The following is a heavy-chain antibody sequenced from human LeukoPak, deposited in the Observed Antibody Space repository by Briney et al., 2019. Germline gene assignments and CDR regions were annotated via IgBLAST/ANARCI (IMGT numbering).Heavy chain of an antibody. Sequence: KPSETLSLTCSVSGASIGSYYWIWIRQPPGKGAEWLGTIYYSGNTKYNSPLKSRVPILADTSNNQFSLRLSSVTAADTAVYYCAREGLTTIGVIDVWGKGTTVTVSS. CDR3: AREGLTTIGVIDV. V-gene: IGHV4-59*01. J-gene: IGHJ6*03. CDR1: GASIGSYY. D-gene: IGHD1-1*01. CDR2: IYYSGNT.